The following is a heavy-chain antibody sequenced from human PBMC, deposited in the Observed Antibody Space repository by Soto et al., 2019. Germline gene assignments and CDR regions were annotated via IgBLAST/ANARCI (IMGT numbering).Heavy chain of an antibody. CDR1: GFTFSSHW. CDR3: VRSSGFLQY. J-gene: IGHJ4*02. V-gene: IGHV3-74*01. Sequence: PGGSLRLSCTASGFTFSSHWMHWVRQAPGKGLVWVSLISPDGSTTTYADSVKGRFTISRDNAKNTLYLQMNSLRAEDTALYYCVRSSGFLQYWGQGTPVTVSS. CDR2: ISPDGSTT. D-gene: IGHD3-22*01.